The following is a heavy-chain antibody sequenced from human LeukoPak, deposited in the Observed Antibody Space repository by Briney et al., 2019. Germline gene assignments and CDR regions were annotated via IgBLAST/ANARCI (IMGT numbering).Heavy chain of an antibody. CDR3: ARDGSSSRYYGMDV. CDR1: GGSISSYY. D-gene: IGHD6-6*01. J-gene: IGHJ6*02. CDR2: IYYSGST. Sequence: PSETLSLTCTVSGGSISSYYWSWIRQPPVKGLEWIGYIYYSGSTNYNPSLKSRVTISVDTSKNQFSLKLSSVTAADTAVYYCARDGSSSRYYGMDVWGQGTTVTVSS. V-gene: IGHV4-59*01.